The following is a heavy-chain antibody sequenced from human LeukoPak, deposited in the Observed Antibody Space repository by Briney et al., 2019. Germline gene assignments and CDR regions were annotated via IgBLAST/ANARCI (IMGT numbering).Heavy chain of an antibody. CDR3: ARDGEQWLDKPMFVLYPDERINWFDP. Sequence: ASVKLSCKASGYTFTSYYMHWVRQAPGQGLEWMGIINPSGGSTSYAQKFQGRVTMTRDTSTSTVYMGLSSLRSEDTAGYYCARDGEQWLDKPMFVLYPDERINWFDPWGQGTLVTVSS. CDR2: INPSGGST. J-gene: IGHJ5*02. V-gene: IGHV1-46*01. CDR1: GYTFTSYY. D-gene: IGHD6-19*01.